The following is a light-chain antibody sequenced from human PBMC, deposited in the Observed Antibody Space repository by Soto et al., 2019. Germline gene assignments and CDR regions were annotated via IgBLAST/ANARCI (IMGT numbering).Light chain of an antibody. V-gene: IGKV3D-20*01. J-gene: IGKJ1*01. CDR1: QSVSNNF. Sequence: VVLTQFPGTLSLSRGETATLSCGASQSVSNNFLGWYQQKPGLPPRLLIYDASSRANGIPERFSGRGSGTQFTLTISRLEPEDFAVYYCQQYGSTPWTFGRGTKVDIK. CDR3: QQYGSTPWT. CDR2: DAS.